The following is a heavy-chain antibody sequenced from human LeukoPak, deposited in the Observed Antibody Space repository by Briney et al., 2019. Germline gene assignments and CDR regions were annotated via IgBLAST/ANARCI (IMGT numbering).Heavy chain of an antibody. J-gene: IGHJ4*02. V-gene: IGHV5-51*01. CDR3: ARLQGGPFDY. CDR2: IYFSDSDT. Sequence: GESLKISCKGSGYSFTNYWIAWVRQMPGKGLEWMGIIYFSDSDTRYSPSFQGQVTISADKSINTAYLQWSSLKASDTAMYYCARLQGGPFDYWGQGTLVTVSS. CDR1: GYSFTNYW. D-gene: IGHD3-16*01.